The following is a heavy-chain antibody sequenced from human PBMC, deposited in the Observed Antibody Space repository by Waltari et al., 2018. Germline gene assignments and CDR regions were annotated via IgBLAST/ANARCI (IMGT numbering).Heavy chain of an antibody. CDR1: GGSISSSSYY. Sequence: QLQLQESGPGLVKPSETLSLTCTVSGGSISSSSYYWGWLRQPPGKGLEWIGSIYYSGSTYYNPSLKSRVTISVDTSKNQFSLKLSSVTAADTAVYYCARQGSSSYYYYYYMDVWGKGTTVTVSS. J-gene: IGHJ6*03. CDR3: ARQGSSSYYYYYYMDV. CDR2: IYYSGST. V-gene: IGHV4-39*01. D-gene: IGHD6-6*01.